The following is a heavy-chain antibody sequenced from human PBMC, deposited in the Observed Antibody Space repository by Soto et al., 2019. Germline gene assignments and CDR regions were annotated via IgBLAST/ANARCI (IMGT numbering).Heavy chain of an antibody. CDR3: SRAPRVSSSSQTRPEF. V-gene: IGHV4-34*01. CDR1: SGSFSGYY. D-gene: IGHD6-6*01. Sequence: SDTLSLTCSIYSGSFSGYYWSWIRQPPGKGLAWIGEISQSGNTNYSPSLKNRVSISIDTSKKQFSLNLASLSAADTAVYFCSRAPRVSSSSQTRPEFWGQGPLVSV. J-gene: IGHJ4*02. CDR2: ISQSGNT.